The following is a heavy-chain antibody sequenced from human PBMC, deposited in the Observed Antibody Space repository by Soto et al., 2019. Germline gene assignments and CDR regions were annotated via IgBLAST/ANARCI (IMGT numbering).Heavy chain of an antibody. CDR2: IIPIFGTA. CDR3: ARALRGYSGYDDAFDI. D-gene: IGHD5-12*01. J-gene: IGHJ3*02. V-gene: IGHV1-69*06. CDR1: GGTFSSYA. Sequence: SVKVSCKASGGTFSSYAISWVRQAPGQGLEWMGGIIPIFGTANYAQKFQGRVTITADKSTSTAYMELSSLRSEDTAVYYCARALRGYSGYDDAFDIWGQGTMVTVSS.